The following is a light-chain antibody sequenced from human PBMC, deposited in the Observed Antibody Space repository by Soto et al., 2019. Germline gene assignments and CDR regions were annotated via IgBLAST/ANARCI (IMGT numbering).Light chain of an antibody. V-gene: IGLV1-40*01. CDR1: SSNIGAGYD. Sequence: QSVLTQPPSVSGAPGQRVTISCTGSSSNIGAGYDVHWYQQLPGTAPKLLIYGNSNRPSGVPDRFSGSKSGTSASLAITGLQAEDEADYYCQSYDSSLCDVVFGGGTKLTVL. CDR3: QSYDSSLCDVV. CDR2: GNS. J-gene: IGLJ2*01.